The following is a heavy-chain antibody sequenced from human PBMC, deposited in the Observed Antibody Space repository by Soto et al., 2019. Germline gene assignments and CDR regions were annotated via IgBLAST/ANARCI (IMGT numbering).Heavy chain of an antibody. D-gene: IGHD6-19*01. Sequence: EVQLLESGGGMVQPGGSLRLSCAASGFTFSSYAMTWVRQAPGKGLEGVSTISASGASTYFADSVKGRFTISRDSSKNTLYLKVNSLRAEDTAVYYCAKSIGGAGRYYFDYWGQGTLVTVSS. CDR3: AKSIGGAGRYYFDY. J-gene: IGHJ4*02. CDR1: GFTFSSYA. CDR2: ISASGAST. V-gene: IGHV3-23*01.